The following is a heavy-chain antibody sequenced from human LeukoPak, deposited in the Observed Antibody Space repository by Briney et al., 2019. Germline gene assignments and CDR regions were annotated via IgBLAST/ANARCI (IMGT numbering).Heavy chain of an antibody. CDR1: GYSLSEIS. CDR2: FETEDGEP. D-gene: IGHD2-15*01. Sequence: ASVKVSCKVSGYSLSEISVHWIRQVPGRGLEWMGSFETEDGEPLYAQKFQGRVTMTEDTSTDTAYMELSSLRSEDTAMYYCASGNEVTLDGFAIWGQGTMVTVSS. J-gene: IGHJ3*02. CDR3: ASGNEVTLDGFAI. V-gene: IGHV1-24*01.